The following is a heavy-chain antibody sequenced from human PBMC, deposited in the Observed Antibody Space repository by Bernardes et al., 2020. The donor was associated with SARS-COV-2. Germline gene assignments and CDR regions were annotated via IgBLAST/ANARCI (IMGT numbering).Heavy chain of an antibody. D-gene: IGHD2-21*02. V-gene: IGHV3-23*01. J-gene: IGHJ3*01. Sequence: GGSLRLSCAASRFTFSSYDVSWIRQAPGKALEWVSGISGDGDSTYYADSVKGRCTISRDNSKFTVSLQINSLRAEDTALYYCAGDWNNGGAFDLWGQGTLVTVSS. CDR1: RFTFSSYD. CDR3: AGDWNNGGAFDL. CDR2: ISGDGDST.